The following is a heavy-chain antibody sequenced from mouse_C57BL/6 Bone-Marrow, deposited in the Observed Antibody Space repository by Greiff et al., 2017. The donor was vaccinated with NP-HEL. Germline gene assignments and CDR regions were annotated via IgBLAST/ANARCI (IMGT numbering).Heavy chain of an antibody. Sequence: VQRVESGAELVRPGTSVKVSCKASGYAFTNYLIEWVKQRPGQGLEWIGVINPGSGGTNYNEKFKGKATLTADKSSSTAYMQLSSLTSEDSAVYFCARGGWLLPYFDYWGQGTTLTVSS. CDR3: ARGGWLLPYFDY. V-gene: IGHV1-54*01. D-gene: IGHD2-3*01. J-gene: IGHJ2*01. CDR1: GYAFTNYL. CDR2: INPGSGGT.